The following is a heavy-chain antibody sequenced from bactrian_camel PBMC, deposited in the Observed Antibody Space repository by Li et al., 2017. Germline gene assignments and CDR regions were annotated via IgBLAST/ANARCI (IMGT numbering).Heavy chain of an antibody. J-gene: IGHJ6*01. CDR2: IDPNDST. CDR3: KTLVISGALVA. D-gene: IGHD1*01. Sequence: VQLVESGGGSVQAGGSLRLSCVASGLPYTSYSMAWFRQFPGKKREWVSAIDPNDSTDYVDSVKGRFTLSKDKGKDTVYLQMNSVQPEDTAVYYCKTLVISGALVAGAREPRSPSP. V-gene: IGHV3S9*01. CDR1: GLPYTSYS.